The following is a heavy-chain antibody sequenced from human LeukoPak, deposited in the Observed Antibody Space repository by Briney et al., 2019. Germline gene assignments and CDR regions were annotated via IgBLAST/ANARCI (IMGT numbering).Heavy chain of an antibody. CDR1: GYTFTSYD. D-gene: IGHD6-6*01. CDR2: MNPNSDHT. Sequence: ASVKVSCKASGYTFTSYDINWVRQAAGQGLDWMGWMNPNSDHTVYAQKFQGRVTMTRNTSTNTAYMELSSLRSEDTAVYYCARGEGSAFDPWGQGTWSPSPQ. J-gene: IGHJ5*02. V-gene: IGHV1-8*01. CDR3: ARGEGSAFDP.